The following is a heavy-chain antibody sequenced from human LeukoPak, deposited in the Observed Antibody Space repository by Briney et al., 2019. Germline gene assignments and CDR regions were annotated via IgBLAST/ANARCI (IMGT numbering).Heavy chain of an antibody. Sequence: PSETLSLTCTVSGGSISSYYWSWIRQPPGKGLEWIGYIYYSGSTNYNPSLKSRVIISVDTSKNQFSLKLSSVTAADTAVYYCARTFSNHGDYGGGFDYWGQGTLVTVSS. CDR3: ARTFSNHGDYGGGFDY. V-gene: IGHV4-59*01. CDR2: IYYSGST. CDR1: GGSISSYY. J-gene: IGHJ4*02. D-gene: IGHD4-17*01.